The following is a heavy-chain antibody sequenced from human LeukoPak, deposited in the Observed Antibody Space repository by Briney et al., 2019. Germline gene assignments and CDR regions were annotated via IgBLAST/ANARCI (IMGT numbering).Heavy chain of an antibody. CDR1: GGSISGSSYY. Sequence: PSETLSLTCTVSGGSISGSSYYWAWIRQPPGKGLEWIGSGCYSGSAYYNPSLKSRVSISVDTSKNHFSLNLSSVTAADTAVYYCARLRGAMTPVTSDFDYWGQGTLVTVSS. CDR2: GCYSGSA. V-gene: IGHV4-39*02. J-gene: IGHJ4*02. CDR3: ARLRGAMTPVTSDFDY. D-gene: IGHD4-17*01.